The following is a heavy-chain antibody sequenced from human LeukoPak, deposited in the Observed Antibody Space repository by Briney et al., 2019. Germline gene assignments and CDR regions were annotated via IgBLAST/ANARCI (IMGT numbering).Heavy chain of an antibody. CDR3: ARDYYDSSGYPDDAFDI. V-gene: IGHV3-21*01. CDR1: GFTFSSYS. D-gene: IGHD3-22*01. J-gene: IGHJ3*02. CDR2: ISSSSSYI. Sequence: GGSLRLSCAASGFTFSSYSMNWVRQAPGKGLEWVSSISSSSSYIYYADSVKGRFTISRDNAKNSLYLQMNSLRAEDTAVYYCARDYYDSSGYPDDAFDIWGQGTMVTVSS.